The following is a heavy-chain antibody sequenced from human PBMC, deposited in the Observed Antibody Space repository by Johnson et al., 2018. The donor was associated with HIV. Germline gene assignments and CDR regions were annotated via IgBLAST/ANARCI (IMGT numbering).Heavy chain of an antibody. CDR2: ISYDGSNK. D-gene: IGHD6-6*01. V-gene: IGHV3-30-3*01. J-gene: IGHJ3*02. CDR1: GFTFSSYA. Sequence: QVQLVESGGGVVQPGRSLRLSCAASGFTFSSYAMHWVRQAPGKGLEWVAVISYDGSNKYYADSVKGRFTISRDNSKNTLYLQMNSLRAEDTAVYYCARVFDRYRSSSTAAFDIWGQGTMVTVSS. CDR3: ARVFDRYRSSSTAAFDI.